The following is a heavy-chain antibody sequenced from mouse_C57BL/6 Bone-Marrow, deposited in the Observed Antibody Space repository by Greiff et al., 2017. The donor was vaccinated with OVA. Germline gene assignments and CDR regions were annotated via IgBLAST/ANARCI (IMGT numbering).Heavy chain of an antibody. CDR2: IYPRSGNT. J-gene: IGHJ3*01. CDR3: PRDIYDWFAY. CDR1: GYTFTSYG. Sequence: VQLVESGAELARPGASVKLSCKASGYTFTSYGISWVKQRTGQGLEWIGEIYPRSGNTYYNEKFKGKATLTADKSSSTAYMELRSLTSEDSAVYICPRDIYDWFAYWGQGTLVTVSA. D-gene: IGHD1-1*01. V-gene: IGHV1-81*01.